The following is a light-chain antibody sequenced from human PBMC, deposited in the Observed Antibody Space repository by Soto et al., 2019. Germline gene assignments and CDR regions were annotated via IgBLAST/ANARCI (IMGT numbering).Light chain of an antibody. CDR1: QAVTCNY. CDR2: GAS. CDR3: QQRSYWPIT. V-gene: IGKV3D-11*01. J-gene: IGKJ5*01. Sequence: FVLTQSPDTLSLSPGSRATLSCRSSQAVTCNYLACYQQKPGQAPRLRIYGASNRATGIPARFSGRGSGTVFTLTITSLEPEDFAVYYCQQRSYWPITFGQGTRLEIK.